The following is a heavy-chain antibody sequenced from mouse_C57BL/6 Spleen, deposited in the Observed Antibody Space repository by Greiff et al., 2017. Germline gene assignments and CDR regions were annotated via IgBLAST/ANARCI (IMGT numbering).Heavy chain of an antibody. D-gene: IGHD2-5*01. CDR2: IYPRSGNT. CDR3: ARDYSIDWYIDD. Sequence: VMLVESGAELARPGASVQLSCKASGYNFTSYGISWVKQRTGQGLEWIGEIYPRSGNTYYNEKFKGKATLTADKSSSTAYMELRSLTSEDYAVDFCARDYSIDWYIDDWGTGTTVTVSS. J-gene: IGHJ1*03. V-gene: IGHV1-81*01. CDR1: GYNFTSYG.